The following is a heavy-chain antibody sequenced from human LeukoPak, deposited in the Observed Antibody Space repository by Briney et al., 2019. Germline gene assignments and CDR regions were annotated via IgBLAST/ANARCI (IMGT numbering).Heavy chain of an antibody. CDR1: GYTFTGYY. D-gene: IGHD6-13*01. J-gene: IGHJ4*02. CDR2: INPNGGGT. V-gene: IGHV1-2*06. CDR3: SRDVAAAGTGY. Sequence: ASVKVSCKASGYTFTGYYMHWMQQAPGQGLEWMGRINPNGGGTNYAQKFQCRVTMTRDTSISTAYMELSRLRSDDTAVYYCSRDVAAAGTGYWGQGTLVTVSS.